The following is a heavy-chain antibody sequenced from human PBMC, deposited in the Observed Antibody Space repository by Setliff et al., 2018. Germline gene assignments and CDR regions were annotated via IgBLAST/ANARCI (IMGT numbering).Heavy chain of an antibody. CDR1: GGSISSHY. CDR3: ARVLEDTVVVPAALFDY. J-gene: IGHJ4*02. CDR2: IYYSGST. V-gene: IGHV4-59*11. Sequence: LSLTCTVSGGSISSHYWSWIRQPPGKGLEWIGSIYYSGSTNYNPSLKSRVTISVDTSKNQFSLKLSSVTAADTAVYYCARVLEDTVVVPAALFDYWGQGTLVTVSS. D-gene: IGHD2-2*01.